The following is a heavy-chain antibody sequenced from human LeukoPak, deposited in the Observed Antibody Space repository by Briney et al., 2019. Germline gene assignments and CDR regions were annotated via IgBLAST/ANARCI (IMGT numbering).Heavy chain of an antibody. Sequence: GGSLRLSCVASGFSFSSYPMNWVRQAPGKGLEWVSHINSDTNITPYTASVSGRFTISRDNAKNSLYLQMNSLRDEDTAVYYCARDPGYSRPSSYGYFDHWGQGTLATVSS. CDR3: ARDPGYSRPSSYGYFDH. D-gene: IGHD1-26*01. J-gene: IGHJ4*02. CDR2: INSDTNIT. V-gene: IGHV3-48*02. CDR1: GFSFSSYP.